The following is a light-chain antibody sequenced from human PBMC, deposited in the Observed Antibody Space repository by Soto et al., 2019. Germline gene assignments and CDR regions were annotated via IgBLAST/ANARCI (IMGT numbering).Light chain of an antibody. J-gene: IGLJ1*01. V-gene: IGLV2-14*01. CDR2: EVS. CDR1: SSDVGGYNF. Sequence: QSALTQPASVSGSPGQSITISCTGTSSDVGGYNFVSWYQQHPGKAPKLMIYEVSNGPSGVSNRFSGSKSGNTASLTISGLQAEDEADYYCSSNTRSRTYVFGSGTKLTVL. CDR3: SSNTRSRTYV.